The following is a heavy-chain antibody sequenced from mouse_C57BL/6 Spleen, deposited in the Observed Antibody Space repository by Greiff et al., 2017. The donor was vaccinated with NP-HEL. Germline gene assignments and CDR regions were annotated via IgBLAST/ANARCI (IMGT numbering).Heavy chain of an antibody. V-gene: IGHV1-18*01. CDR1: GYTFTDYN. D-gene: IGHD2-5*01. CDR3: ARRGSNYVGPWFAY. J-gene: IGHJ3*01. CDR2: INPNNGGT. Sequence: EVQLQQSGPELVKPGASVKIPCKASGYTFTDYNMDWVKQSHGKSLEWIGDINPNNGGTIYNQKFKGKATLTVDKSSSTAYMELRSLTSEDTAVYYCARRGSNYVGPWFAYWGQGTLGTVSA.